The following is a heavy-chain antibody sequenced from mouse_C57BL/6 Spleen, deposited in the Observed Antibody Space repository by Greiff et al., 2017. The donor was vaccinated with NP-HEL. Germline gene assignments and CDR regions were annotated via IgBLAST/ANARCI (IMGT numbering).Heavy chain of an antibody. J-gene: IGHJ4*01. CDR1: GYTFTSYW. CDR3: ARKGLGLAMDY. V-gene: IGHV1-59*01. CDR2: IDPSDSYT. Sequence: QVQLQQPGAELVRPGTSVKLSCKASGYTFTSYWMHWVKQRPGQGLEWIGVIDPSDSYTNYNQKFKGKATLTVDTSSSTAYMQLSSLTSEDSAVYCCARKGLGLAMDYWGQGTSVTVSS. D-gene: IGHD4-1*01.